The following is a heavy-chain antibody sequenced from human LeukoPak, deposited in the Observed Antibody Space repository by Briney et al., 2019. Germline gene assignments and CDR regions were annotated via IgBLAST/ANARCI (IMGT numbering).Heavy chain of an antibody. V-gene: IGHV4-59*01. D-gene: IGHD1-26*01. CDR1: GDSISSYY. CDR3: ARDLGRGIVGATAHGY. Sequence: PSETLSLTCTVSGDSISSYYWSWIRQPPGKGLEWIGYIYYSGSTNYNPSLMSRVTISVDTSKNQFSLKLSSVTAADTAVYYCARDLGRGIVGATAHGYWGQGTLVTVSS. CDR2: IYYSGST. J-gene: IGHJ4*02.